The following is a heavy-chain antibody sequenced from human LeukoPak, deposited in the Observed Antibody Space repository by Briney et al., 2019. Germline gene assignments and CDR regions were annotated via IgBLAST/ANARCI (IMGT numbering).Heavy chain of an antibody. CDR1: GYTFTSYG. V-gene: IGHV1-18*01. D-gene: IGHD6-6*01. Sequence: ASVKVSCKASGYTFTSYGISWVRQAPGQGLEWMGWISAYNGNTNYAQKLQGRVTMTRDTSISTAYMELSRLRSDDTAVYYCARVYSSSRADAFDIWGQGTMVTVSS. CDR2: ISAYNGNT. CDR3: ARVYSSSRADAFDI. J-gene: IGHJ3*02.